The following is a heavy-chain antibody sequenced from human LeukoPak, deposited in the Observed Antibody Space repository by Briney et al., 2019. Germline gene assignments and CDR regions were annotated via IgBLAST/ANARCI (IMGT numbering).Heavy chain of an antibody. Sequence: PSETLSLTCTVSGDSISTYYWSWIRQPPGKGLDWIGYVYYSGSTNYSPSLKSRVTISVDTSRNQFSLKLTSVTAADTAVYYCARDNPLGLTRDAYFDYWGQGTLVTVSS. CDR3: ARDNPLGLTRDAYFDY. D-gene: IGHD7-27*01. V-gene: IGHV4-59*01. J-gene: IGHJ4*02. CDR1: GDSISTYY. CDR2: VYYSGST.